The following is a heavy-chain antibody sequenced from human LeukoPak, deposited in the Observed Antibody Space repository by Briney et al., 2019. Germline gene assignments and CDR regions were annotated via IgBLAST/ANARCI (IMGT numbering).Heavy chain of an antibody. J-gene: IGHJ3*02. V-gene: IGHV1-24*01. CDR1: GYTFTGYY. CDR3: ATVARCSSTSCYRAVGYGQNDAFDI. Sequence: ASVKVSCKASGYTFTGYYMHWVRQAPGKGLEWMGGFDPEDGETIYAQKFQGRVTMTEDTSTDTAYMELSSLRSEDTAVYYCATVARCSSTSCYRAVGYGQNDAFDIWGQGTMVTVSS. CDR2: FDPEDGET. D-gene: IGHD2-2*01.